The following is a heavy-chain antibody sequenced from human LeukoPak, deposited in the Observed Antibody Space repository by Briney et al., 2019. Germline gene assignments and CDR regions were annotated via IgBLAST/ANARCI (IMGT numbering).Heavy chain of an antibody. J-gene: IGHJ3*02. CDR3: ASQSPHGVDAFDI. CDR1: GGSISSSSYY. V-gene: IGHV4-39*01. Sequence: KPSETLSLTCTVSGGSISSSSYYWGWIRQPPGKGLEWIGSIYYSGSTYYNPSLKSRVTISVDTSKNQFSLKLSSVTAADTAEYYCASQSPHGVDAFDIWGQGTMVTVSS. CDR2: IYYSGST. D-gene: IGHD3-10*01.